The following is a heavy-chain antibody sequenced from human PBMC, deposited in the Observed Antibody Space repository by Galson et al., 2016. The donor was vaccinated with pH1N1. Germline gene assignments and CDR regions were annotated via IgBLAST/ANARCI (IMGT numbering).Heavy chain of an antibody. V-gene: IGHV1-46*03. Sequence: SVKVSCKASTYTFSNFIIHWVRQAPGQGLEWLGRVDPRNGHPHYSHQFQDSVAVTRDTSTRTVFMDLNSLKSEDTAVYFCVRELPDSVYFDSWGQGVRVTVSS. D-gene: IGHD1-14*01. CDR2: VDPRNGHP. J-gene: IGHJ4*02. CDR1: TYTFSNFI. CDR3: VRELPDSVYFDS.